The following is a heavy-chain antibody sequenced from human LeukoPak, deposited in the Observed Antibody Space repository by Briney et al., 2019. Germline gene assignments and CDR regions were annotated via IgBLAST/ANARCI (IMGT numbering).Heavy chain of an antibody. CDR1: GFTFSTYV. V-gene: IGHV3-23*01. D-gene: IGHD1-1*01. CDR3: AKGNWRYFDY. CDR2: ISGSGGST. J-gene: IGHJ4*02. Sequence: GGSLRLSCAASGFTFSTYVMSWVRQAPGKGLEWVSAISGSGGSTYYADSVKGRFTISRDNSKNTLYPQMNSLGADDTAVYYCAKGNWRYFDYWGQGTLVTVSS.